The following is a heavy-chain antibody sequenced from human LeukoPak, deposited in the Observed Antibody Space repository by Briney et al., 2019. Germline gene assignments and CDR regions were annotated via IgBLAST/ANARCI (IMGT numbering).Heavy chain of an antibody. CDR2: IKQDVSET. CDR3: ARQRGSGCLDY. V-gene: IGHV3-7*01. J-gene: IGHJ4*02. D-gene: IGHD6-19*01. Sequence: GSLRLSFAASRFTLSNYWMSWVRQAPGKGLEWVANIKQDVSETYYVDSVKGRFTISRDNAKNSLSLQMNSLRAEDTAVYYCARQRGSGCLDYWGQGTLVTVSS. CDR1: RFTLSNYW.